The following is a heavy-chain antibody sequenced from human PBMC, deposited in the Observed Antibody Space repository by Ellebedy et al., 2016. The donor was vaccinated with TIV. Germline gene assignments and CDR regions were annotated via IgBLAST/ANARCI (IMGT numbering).Heavy chain of an antibody. CDR2: ISYSGST. D-gene: IGHD2-21*01. Sequence: GSLRLSXTVSGRSISSYYWSWIRQPPGKGLEWIGYISYSGSTNYNPSLKSRVTISVDTSKNQFSLKLSSVTAADTAVYYCARDLGVSDYWGQGTLVTVSS. CDR3: ARDLGVSDY. V-gene: IGHV4-59*01. CDR1: GRSISSYY. J-gene: IGHJ4*02.